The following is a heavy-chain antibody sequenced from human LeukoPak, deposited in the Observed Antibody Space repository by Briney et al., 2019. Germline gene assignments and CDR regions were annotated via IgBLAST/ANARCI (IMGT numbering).Heavy chain of an antibody. CDR3: ARVAYSSSWYQVHYMDV. J-gene: IGHJ6*03. CDR2: INPNSGGT. D-gene: IGHD6-13*01. Sequence: ASVKVSCKASGYTFTGYYMHWVRQAPGQGLEWMGWINPNSGGTNYAQKFQGRVTMTRDTSISTAYMELSRLRSDNTAVYYCARVAYSSSWYQVHYMDVWGKGTTVTVSS. V-gene: IGHV1-2*02. CDR1: GYTFTGYY.